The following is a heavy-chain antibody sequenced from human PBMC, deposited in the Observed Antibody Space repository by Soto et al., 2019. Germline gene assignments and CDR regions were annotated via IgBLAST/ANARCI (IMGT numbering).Heavy chain of an antibody. CDR1: GFAFSRYS. V-gene: IGHV3-21*01. Sequence: GGSLRLSCAASGFAFSRYSMNWVRQSPGKGLEWVSSVSISSSHIYYADSVKGRFTISRDNADKSLYLQMNSLRADETAVYFSARGISDYVVVGQAALDVSGQGTTFTVSS. CDR3: ARGISDYVVVGQAALDV. D-gene: IGHD2-2*01. CDR2: VSISSSHI. J-gene: IGHJ6*02.